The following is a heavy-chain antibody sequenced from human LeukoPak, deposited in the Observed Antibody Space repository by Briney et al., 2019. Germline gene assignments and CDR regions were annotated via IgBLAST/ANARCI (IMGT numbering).Heavy chain of an antibody. V-gene: IGHV4-34*01. Sequence: PSETLSLTCAVYGGSFSGYYWSWIRQPPGKGLEWIGEINHSGSTNYNPSLKSRVTISVDTSKNQFSLKLSSVTAADTAVYYCAREVQQLVNNWFDPWGQGTLVTVSS. J-gene: IGHJ5*02. D-gene: IGHD6-6*01. CDR3: AREVQQLVNNWFDP. CDR1: GGSFSGYY. CDR2: INHSGST.